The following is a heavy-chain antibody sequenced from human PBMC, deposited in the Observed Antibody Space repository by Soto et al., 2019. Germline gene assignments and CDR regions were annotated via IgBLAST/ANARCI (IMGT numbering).Heavy chain of an antibody. D-gene: IGHD3-9*01. CDR3: ARVPFGLVIRYYFDY. CDR2: INLNGGT. Sequence: SETLSLTCAVYGGSFSGYYWSWIRQPPGKGLEWIGEINLNGGTTYSPSLKSRVTISVDTSKNQFSLKLTSVTAADTAVYYCARVPFGLVIRYYFDYWGQGTLVTSPQ. CDR1: GGSFSGYY. J-gene: IGHJ4*02. V-gene: IGHV4-34*01.